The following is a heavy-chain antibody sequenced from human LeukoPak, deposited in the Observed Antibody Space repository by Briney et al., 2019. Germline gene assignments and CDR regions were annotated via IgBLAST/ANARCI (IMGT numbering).Heavy chain of an antibody. CDR2: IRYGGSNK. J-gene: IGHJ4*02. D-gene: IGHD7-27*01. CDR3: ANTKWGYFDY. CDR1: GFTFSSYG. V-gene: IGHV3-30*02. Sequence: SGGSLRLSCAASGFTFSSYGMLWVRQAPGKGLEWVSFIRYGGSNKYYADSVKGRFTISRDNSKKTLYLQMNSLRAEDTAVCYCANTKWGYFDYWGQGTLVTVSS.